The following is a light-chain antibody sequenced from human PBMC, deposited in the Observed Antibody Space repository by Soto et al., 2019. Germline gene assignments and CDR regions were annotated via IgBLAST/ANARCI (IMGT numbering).Light chain of an antibody. CDR1: SSDVGGYNY. V-gene: IGLV2-14*01. J-gene: IGLJ3*02. Sequence: QSALTQPASVSGSPGQSITISCTGTSSDVGGYNYVSWYQQHPGKAPKLMIYEVSNRPSGVSNRFSGSKSGNTASLTISGLHAEDEAYYYCSSYTSSSTWVFGGGTKLTVL. CDR3: SSYTSSSTWV. CDR2: EVS.